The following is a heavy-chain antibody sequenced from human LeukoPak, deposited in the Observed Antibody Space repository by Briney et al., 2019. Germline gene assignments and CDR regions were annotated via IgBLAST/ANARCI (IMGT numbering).Heavy chain of an antibody. CDR2: ISSSSSTI. D-gene: IGHD1-7*01. CDR1: GFTFSS. Sequence: PGGSLRLSCAASGFTFSSMNWVRQAPGKGLEWVSYISSSSSTIYYADSVKGRFTISRDNAKNSLYLQMNSLRAEDTAVYYCAREGNNWNYGADYWGQGTLVTVSS. V-gene: IGHV3-48*01. CDR3: AREGNNWNYGADY. J-gene: IGHJ4*02.